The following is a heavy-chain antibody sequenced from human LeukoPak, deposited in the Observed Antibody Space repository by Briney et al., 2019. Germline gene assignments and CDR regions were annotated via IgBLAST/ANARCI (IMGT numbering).Heavy chain of an antibody. Sequence: GASVKVSCKASGGTFSSYAISWGRQAPGQGLEWRGGIIPIFGTANSAQKFQGRVTITTDESTSTAYMELSSLRSEDTAVYYCAKGRWLPIWGQGTMVTVSS. V-gene: IGHV1-69*05. D-gene: IGHD3-22*01. CDR3: AKGRWLPI. CDR1: GGTFSSYA. CDR2: IIPIFGTA. J-gene: IGHJ3*02.